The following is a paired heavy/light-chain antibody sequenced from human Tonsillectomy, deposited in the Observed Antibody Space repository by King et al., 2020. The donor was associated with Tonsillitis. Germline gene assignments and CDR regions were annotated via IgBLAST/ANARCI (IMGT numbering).Heavy chain of an antibody. D-gene: IGHD3-10*01. CDR1: GGSISRGDYY. CDR3: ARDYGSGIGYYSYGLDV. CDR2: IYYSGRT. J-gene: IGHJ6*02. V-gene: IGHV4-30-4*01. Sequence: QVQLQESGPGLVKPSETLSLTCTVSGGSISRGDYYWSWIRQPPGKGLEWIGNIYYSGRTYFNPSLTSRVTISVDTSENQFSLMLSSVTAADTAVYYCARDYGSGIGYYSYGLDVWGPGTTVTVSS.
Light chain of an antibody. V-gene: IGLV1-40*01. CDR3: QSYDSSLSGWYV. CDR2: GSD. J-gene: IGLJ1*01. Sequence: QFVLTQPPSVSGAPGQRVTISCTGSTSNIGAGYDVHWYQHLPGTAPKLLIYGSDNRPSGVPDRFSGSKSGTSASLAITGLQAEDEADYYCQSYDSSLSGWYVFGTGTKVTVL. CDR1: TSNIGAGYD.